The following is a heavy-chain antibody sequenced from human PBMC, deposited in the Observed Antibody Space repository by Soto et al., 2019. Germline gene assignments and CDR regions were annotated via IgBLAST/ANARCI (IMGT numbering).Heavy chain of an antibody. V-gene: IGHV1-69*13. D-gene: IGHD5-18*01. CDR2: IIPIFGTA. CDR1: GATFSGSA. CDR3: ARDVGYSYGSRALFYY. Sequence: SVKVSCKASGATFSGSAFSWLRQAPGQGLEWMGGIIPIFGTANYAQKFQGRVTITADESTSTAYMELSSLRSEDTAVYYCARDVGYSYGSRALFYYWGQGTLVTVSS. J-gene: IGHJ4*02.